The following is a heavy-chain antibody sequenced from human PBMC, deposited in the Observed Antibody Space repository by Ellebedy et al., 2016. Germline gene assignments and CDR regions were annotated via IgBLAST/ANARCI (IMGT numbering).Heavy chain of an antibody. Sequence: SETLSLTCAVYGWSLSGYYWSWSRQPPGKGREWIGEINHSGSTNYNPSLKIRVTISVDTSKNQFSLKLSSVTAADTAVYYCAREGNDILTGPGNYGMDVWGQGTTVTVSS. J-gene: IGHJ6*02. CDR2: INHSGST. D-gene: IGHD3-9*01. CDR1: GWSLSGYY. V-gene: IGHV4-34*01. CDR3: AREGNDILTGPGNYGMDV.